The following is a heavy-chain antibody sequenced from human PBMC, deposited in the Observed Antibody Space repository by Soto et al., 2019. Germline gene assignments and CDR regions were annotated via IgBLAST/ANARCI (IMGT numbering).Heavy chain of an antibody. CDR3: ARGDGKWELLDYYYYGMDV. D-gene: IGHD1-26*01. V-gene: IGHV3-53*01. CDR2: IYSGGNT. Sequence: EVQLVESGGGLIQPGGSLRLSCAASGFTVSSNYMNWVRQAPGKGLEWVSVIYSGGNTYYADSVKGRFTISRDNSKNTLYLQMNSLRAEDTAVYYCARGDGKWELLDYYYYGMDVWGQGTMVTVSS. J-gene: IGHJ6*02. CDR1: GFTVSSNY.